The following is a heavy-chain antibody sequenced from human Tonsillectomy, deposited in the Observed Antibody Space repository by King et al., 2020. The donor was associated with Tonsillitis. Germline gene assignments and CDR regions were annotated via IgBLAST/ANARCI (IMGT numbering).Heavy chain of an antibody. D-gene: IGHD3-9*01. Sequence: VQLVESGGGLVQPGGSLRLSCTASTFTFSNLWMHWVRQAPGKGLVWVSRVSPDENIIDYADSVKGRFTISRDNAKSALYLQMNSLRAEDTAVYYCARDLRGPRAYWGRGTLVTVSS. CDR2: VSPDENII. CDR3: ARDLRGPRAY. CDR1: TFTFSNLW. J-gene: IGHJ4*02. V-gene: IGHV3-74*01.